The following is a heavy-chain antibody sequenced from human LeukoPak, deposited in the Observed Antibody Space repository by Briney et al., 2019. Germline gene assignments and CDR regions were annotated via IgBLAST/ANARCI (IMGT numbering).Heavy chain of an antibody. CDR3: ARGYSFPEYYMDV. D-gene: IGHD2-21*01. CDR1: GGSISSSSYY. V-gene: IGHV4-39*07. J-gene: IGHJ6*03. CDR2: IYYSGTT. Sequence: PSETLSLTCTVSGGSISSSSYYWGWIRQPPGMGLEWIGSIYYSGTTYYNPSLKSRVTISIDTSKNQFSLKLSSVTAADTAVYYCARGYSFPEYYMDVWGKGTTVTVSS.